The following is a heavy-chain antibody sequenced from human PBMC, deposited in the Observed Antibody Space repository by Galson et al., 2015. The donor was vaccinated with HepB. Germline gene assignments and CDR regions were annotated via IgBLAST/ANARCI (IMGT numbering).Heavy chain of an antibody. Sequence: CAISGDSVSGYSAAWNWIRQSPSRGLEWLGRTYYRSKWYTGYALSVKSRITIKPDKSKNQFSLQLNSVTPEDTAVYYCARMVGETPDVWGQGTTVTVSS. CDR2: TYYRSKWYT. V-gene: IGHV6-1*01. CDR1: GDSVSGYSAA. CDR3: ARMVGETPDV. J-gene: IGHJ6*02. D-gene: IGHD1-26*01.